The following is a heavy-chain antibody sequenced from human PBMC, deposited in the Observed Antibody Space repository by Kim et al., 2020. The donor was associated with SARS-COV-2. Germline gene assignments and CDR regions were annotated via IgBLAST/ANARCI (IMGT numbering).Heavy chain of an antibody. CDR3: TRWELQGAPFDY. CDR2: IRSKTKTYAT. V-gene: IGHV3-73*01. CDR1: GFIFSDSA. J-gene: IGHJ4*02. Sequence: GGSLRLSCAASGFIFSDSAIHWVRQASGKGLEWVGRIRSKTKTYATKYPASVKGRFTISRDDSKNTAYLQMNSLKTEDTAMYYCTRWELQGAPFDYWGQGTLVTVSS. D-gene: IGHD3-10*01.